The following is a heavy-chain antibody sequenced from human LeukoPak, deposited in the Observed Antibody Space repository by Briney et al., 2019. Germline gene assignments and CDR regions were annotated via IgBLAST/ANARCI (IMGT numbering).Heavy chain of an antibody. V-gene: IGHV3-30*18. CDR1: GFTFSSYG. CDR3: AKIPPIAAAGTGIDY. Sequence: GGSLRLSCAASGFTFSSYGMHWVRQAPGKGLEWVAVISYDGGNKYYADSVKGRFTISRDNSKNTLYLQMNSLRAEDTAVYYCAKIPPIAAAGTGIDYWGQGTRVTVSS. D-gene: IGHD6-13*01. CDR2: ISYDGGNK. J-gene: IGHJ4*02.